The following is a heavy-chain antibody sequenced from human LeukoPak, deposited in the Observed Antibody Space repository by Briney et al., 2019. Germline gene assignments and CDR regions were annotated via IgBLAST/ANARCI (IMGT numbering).Heavy chain of an antibody. Sequence: SETLSLTCAVSGYSISSGYYWGWIRQPPGKGLEWIGSIYHSGSTYYNPSLKSRVTISVDTSKNQFSLKLSPVTAADTAVYYCARQEYYYDSSGSYFDYWGQGTLVTVSS. CDR3: ARQEYYYDSSGSYFDY. CDR1: GYSISSGYY. J-gene: IGHJ4*02. V-gene: IGHV4-38-2*01. CDR2: IYHSGST. D-gene: IGHD3-22*01.